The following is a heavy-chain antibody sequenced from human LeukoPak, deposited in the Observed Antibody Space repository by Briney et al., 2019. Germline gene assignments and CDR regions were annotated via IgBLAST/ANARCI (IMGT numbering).Heavy chain of an antibody. V-gene: IGHV4-31*03. CDR1: GGSISSGGYY. CDR3: ARSEIDRGWLYQHRNYYFDY. CDR2: IYYSGST. J-gene: IGHJ4*02. D-gene: IGHD1-14*01. Sequence: SQTLSLTCTVSGGSISSGGYYWSWIRQHPGEVLEWIGYIYYSGSTYYNPSLKSRVTISVDTSKNQFSLKLSSVTAADTAVYYCARSEIDRGWLYQHRNYYFDYWGQGTLVTVSS.